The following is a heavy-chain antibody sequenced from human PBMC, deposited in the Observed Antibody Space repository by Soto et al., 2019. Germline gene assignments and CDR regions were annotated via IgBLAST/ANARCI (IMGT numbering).Heavy chain of an antibody. CDR1: GFTLRCYA. CDR2: TSGRGDST. D-gene: IGHD3-16*01. CDR3: AKNLAGDGDDYYYYYYMDA. Sequence: VGSLRLSCAASGFTLRCYAMSWVRQAPGEGLEGVSDTSGRGDSTYYADSGKGQYTNSRDNSKNHLYLQKNYLRAEDTAVYYCAKNLAGDGDDYYYYYYMDAWGKGTTVTVSS. V-gene: IGHV3-23*01. J-gene: IGHJ6*03.